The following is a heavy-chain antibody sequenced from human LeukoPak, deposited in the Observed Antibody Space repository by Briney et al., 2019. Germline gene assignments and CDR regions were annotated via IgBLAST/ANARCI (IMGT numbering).Heavy chain of an antibody. J-gene: IGHJ6*02. Sequence: PSETLSLTCTVYGGSFSGYYWSWIRQAPGKGLEWIGEIIESGTSNLNPSLKSRVTTLVDTSKKQISLRLRSVTVADTAVYYCARGRGYTTMDTWLYHYGMDVWGQGTTVTVSS. CDR2: IIESGTS. CDR1: GGSFSGYY. D-gene: IGHD4/OR15-4a*01. V-gene: IGHV4-34*01. CDR3: ARGRGYTTMDTWLYHYGMDV.